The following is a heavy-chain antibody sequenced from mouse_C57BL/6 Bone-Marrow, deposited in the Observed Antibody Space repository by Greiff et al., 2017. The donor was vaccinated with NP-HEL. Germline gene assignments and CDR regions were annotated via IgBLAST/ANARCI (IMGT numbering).Heavy chain of an antibody. Sequence: EVKLMESGGGLVQPGGSMKLSCVASGFTFSNYWMNWVRQSPEKGLEWVAQIRLKSDNYATHYAESVKGRFTISRDDSKRSVYLQMNNLRAEDTGIYYCTIYLSPSFDYWGQGTTLTVSS. J-gene: IGHJ2*01. CDR1: GFTFSNYW. CDR3: TIYLSPSFDY. CDR2: IRLKSDNYAT. V-gene: IGHV6-3*01. D-gene: IGHD1-1*01.